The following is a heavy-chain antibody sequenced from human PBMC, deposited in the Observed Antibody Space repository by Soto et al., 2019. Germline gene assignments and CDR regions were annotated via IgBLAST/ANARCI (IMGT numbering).Heavy chain of an antibody. J-gene: IGHJ6*03. CDR1: GGSISSGGYY. CDR3: ARAGGIVVYYYMDV. D-gene: IGHD2-2*01. CDR2: IYYSGST. Sequence: SEALSLTCTVSGGSISSGGYYWSWIRQHPGKGLEWIGYIYYSGSTYYNPSLKSRVTISVDTSKNQFSLKLSSVTAADTAVYYCARAGGIVVYYYMDVWGKGTTVTVSS. V-gene: IGHV4-31*03.